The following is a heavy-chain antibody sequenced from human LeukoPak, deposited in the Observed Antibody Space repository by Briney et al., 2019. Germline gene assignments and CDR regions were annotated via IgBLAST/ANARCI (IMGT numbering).Heavy chain of an antibody. CDR1: GFTFSSFW. Sequence: PGGSLRLSCAASGFTFSSFWMHWVRQAPGKGLEWVSYISSGGSTIYYADSVKGRFTISRDTAKNSLYLQMNSLRAEDTAVYYCARDRQGGYYPYYFYYGMDVWGQGTTVTVSS. D-gene: IGHD1-26*01. J-gene: IGHJ6*02. CDR2: ISSGGSTI. V-gene: IGHV3-48*04. CDR3: ARDRQGGYYPYYFYYGMDV.